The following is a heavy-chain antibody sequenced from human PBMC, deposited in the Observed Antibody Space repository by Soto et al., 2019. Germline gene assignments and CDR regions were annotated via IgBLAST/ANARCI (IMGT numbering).Heavy chain of an antibody. CDR3: ARCTVDTIVTSGWCHYLDP. V-gene: IGHV3-23*01. CDR2: VSGSGGTT. Sequence: EVQLLDSGGGLVQPGGSLRLSCAASGFPFSSSAMSWVRQAPGKGLEWVSAVSGSGGTTYYADSVRGRFTISRANSKNTLYLQMNSLRAEDTAIYFCARCTVDTIVTSGWCHYLDPWGQGTLVTVSS. CDR1: GFPFSSSA. D-gene: IGHD6-19*01. J-gene: IGHJ5*02.